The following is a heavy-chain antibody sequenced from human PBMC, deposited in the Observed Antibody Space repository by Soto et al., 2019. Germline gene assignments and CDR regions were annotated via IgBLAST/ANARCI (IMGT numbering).Heavy chain of an antibody. V-gene: IGHV3-23*01. CDR3: AKGRRRYSSGWYPIDY. CDR2: ISRYGDST. J-gene: IGHJ4*02. D-gene: IGHD6-19*01. CDR1: GFTFSNYA. Sequence: PGGSLRLSCAASGFTFSNYAMHWVRQAPGKGLEWVSAISRYGDSTYYADHVEGRFSISRDNSKNTLYLQMNSLRAEDTVVYYCAKGRRRYSSGWYPIDYWGQGTLVTVSS.